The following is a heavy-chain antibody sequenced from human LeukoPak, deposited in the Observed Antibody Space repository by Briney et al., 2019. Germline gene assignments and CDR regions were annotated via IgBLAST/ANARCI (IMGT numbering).Heavy chain of an antibody. CDR1: GYTFTRYA. D-gene: IGHD6-19*01. CDR2: INAGNGNT. Sequence: ASVKVSCKASGYTFTRYAMHWVRQAPGQRLEWRGWINAGNGNTKYSQKFQGRVTITRDTSASTAYMELSSLRSEDTAVYYCARDGIAVAGSFGYWGQGTLVTVSS. J-gene: IGHJ4*02. V-gene: IGHV1-3*01. CDR3: ARDGIAVAGSFGY.